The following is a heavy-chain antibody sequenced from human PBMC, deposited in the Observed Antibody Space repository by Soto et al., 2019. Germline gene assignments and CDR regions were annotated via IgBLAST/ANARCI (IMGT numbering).Heavy chain of an antibody. CDR2: INPNSGGT. CDR3: ARESSSSSERSFDP. CDR1: GYTFTGYY. V-gene: IGHV1-2*04. Sequence: ASVKVSCKASGYTFTGYYMHWLRQAPGQGLEWMGWINPNSGGTNYAQKFQGWVTMTKDTSISTAYMELSRLRSDDTAVYYCARESSSSSERSFDPWGQGTLVTVSS. J-gene: IGHJ5*02. D-gene: IGHD6-6*01.